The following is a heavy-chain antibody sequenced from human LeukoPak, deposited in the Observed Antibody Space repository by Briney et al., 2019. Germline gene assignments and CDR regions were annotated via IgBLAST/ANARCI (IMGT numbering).Heavy chain of an antibody. CDR2: FDPEDGET. CDR1: GYTLTELS. CDR3: ATSDCSSTSCYKNYYYYMDV. J-gene: IGHJ6*03. D-gene: IGHD2-2*02. Sequence: GASVKVSCKVSGYTLTELSMHWVRQAPGKGLEWMGGFDPEDGETIYAQKFQGRVTMTEDTSTDTAYMELSSLRSEDTAVYYCATSDCSSTSCYKNYYYYMDVWGKGTTVTVSS. V-gene: IGHV1-24*01.